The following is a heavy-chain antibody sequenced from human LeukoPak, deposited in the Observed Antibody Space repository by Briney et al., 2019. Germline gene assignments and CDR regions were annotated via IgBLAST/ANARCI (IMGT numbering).Heavy chain of an antibody. CDR3: ATLNTLLP. CDR1: GGSISSGGYY. CDR2: INHSGST. V-gene: IGHV4-39*07. D-gene: IGHD3-3*01. J-gene: IGHJ4*02. Sequence: SETLSLTCTVSGGSISSGGYYWSWIRQPPGKGLEWIGEINHSGSTNYNPSLKSRVTISVDTSKNQFSLKLSSVTAADTAVYYCATLNTLLPWGQGTLVTVSS.